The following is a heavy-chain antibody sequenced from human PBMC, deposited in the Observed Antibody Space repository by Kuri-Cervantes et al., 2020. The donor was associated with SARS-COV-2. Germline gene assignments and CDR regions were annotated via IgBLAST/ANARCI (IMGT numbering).Heavy chain of an antibody. CDR2: IYHSGST. CDR1: GGSISSSNW. V-gene: IGHV4-4*02. Sequence: SCAVSGGSISSSNWWSWVRQPPGKGLEWIGEIYHSGSTNYNPSLKSRVTISVDKSKNQFSLKLSSVTAADTAVYYCARVASSPVGYYFDYWGQGTLVTVSS. D-gene: IGHD2-2*01. CDR3: ARVASSPVGYYFDY. J-gene: IGHJ4*02.